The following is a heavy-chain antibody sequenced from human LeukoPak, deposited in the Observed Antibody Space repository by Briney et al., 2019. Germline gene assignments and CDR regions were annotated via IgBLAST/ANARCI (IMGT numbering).Heavy chain of an antibody. CDR1: GFTFSDYY. D-gene: IGHD1-26*01. J-gene: IGHJ6*03. CDR3: ARDRGIVGTTGYYYMDV. V-gene: IGHV3-11*04. CDR2: IGSTI. Sequence: GGSLRLSCAASGFTFSDYYMSWIRQAPGKGLEWVSYIGSTIYYADSVKGRFTISRDNAKNSLYLQMNSLRAEDTAVYYCARDRGIVGTTGYYYMDVWGKGTTVTVSS.